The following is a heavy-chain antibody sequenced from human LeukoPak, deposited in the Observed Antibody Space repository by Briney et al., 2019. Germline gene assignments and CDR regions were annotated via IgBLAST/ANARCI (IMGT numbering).Heavy chain of an antibody. J-gene: IGHJ4*02. V-gene: IGHV4-34*01. CDR2: INHSGST. D-gene: IGHD3-10*01. CDR3: ASPMVRGVITDKFDY. Sequence: SETLSLTCAVYGGSFSGYYWSWIRQPPGKGLEWIGEINHSGSTNYNPSLKSRVTISVDTSKNQLSLKLSSVTAADTAVYYCASPMVRGVITDKFDYWGQGTLVTVSS. CDR1: GGSFSGYY.